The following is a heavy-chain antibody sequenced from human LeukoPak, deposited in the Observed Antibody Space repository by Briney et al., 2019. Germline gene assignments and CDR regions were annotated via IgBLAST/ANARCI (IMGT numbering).Heavy chain of an antibody. V-gene: IGHV3-7*03. CDR2: INRDGSEK. CDR3: ATYDSWSGYNIAY. CDR1: GFTLSSRW. J-gene: IGHJ4*02. Sequence: GGSLRLSCVVSGFTLSSRWMMWVRQAPGEGLEWMTNINRDGSEKNYVDSVKGRFTITRDNAENSLYLQMNSLKVEDSAVYYCATYDSWSGYNIAYWGQGTLVTVSS. D-gene: IGHD3-3*01.